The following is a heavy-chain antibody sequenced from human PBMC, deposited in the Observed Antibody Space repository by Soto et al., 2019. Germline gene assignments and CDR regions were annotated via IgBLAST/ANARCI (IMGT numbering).Heavy chain of an antibody. Sequence: GESLKISCKAFGYSLSSYWISWVRQMPGKGLEWIGRIDPSDSYTIYSPSFQGHVIISADKSIRTAYLQWSGLKASDTAMYYCARLDGSGYYYDSNGYFGVDSWGQGTLVTVSS. CDR2: IDPSDSYT. V-gene: IGHV5-10-1*01. CDR1: GYSLSSYW. CDR3: ARLDGSGYYYDSNGYFGVDS. D-gene: IGHD3-22*01. J-gene: IGHJ4*02.